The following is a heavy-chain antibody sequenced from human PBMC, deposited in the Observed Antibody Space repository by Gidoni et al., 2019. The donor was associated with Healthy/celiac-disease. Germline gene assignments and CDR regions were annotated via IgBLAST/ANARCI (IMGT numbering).Heavy chain of an antibody. Sequence: QVTLRESGPALVKPTQTLTLTCTVSGFSLSTSGMCVSWIRQPPGKALEWLALIDWDDDKYYSTSLKTRLTISKDTSKNQVVLTMTNMDPVDTATYYCARIRLLWLGVGTYSYYGMDVWGQGTTVTVSS. V-gene: IGHV2-70*01. CDR3: ARIRLLWLGVGTYSYYGMDV. J-gene: IGHJ6*02. CDR2: IDWDDDK. CDR1: GFSLSTSGMC. D-gene: IGHD3-10*01.